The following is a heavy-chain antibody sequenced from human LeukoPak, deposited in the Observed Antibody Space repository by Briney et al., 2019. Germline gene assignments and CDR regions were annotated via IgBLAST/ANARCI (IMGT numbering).Heavy chain of an antibody. D-gene: IGHD6-19*01. Sequence: ASVKVSCKASGYSFPNYGITWVRQAPGQGLEWMGWISVYNGETNYGQKFQGRVTMSTDTSTLTAYLELRSLKSDDTAVYYCARDSIIALAGVRPPQYYFDYWGQGTPAIVSS. CDR1: GYSFPNYG. V-gene: IGHV1-18*01. CDR3: ARDSIIALAGVRPPQYYFDY. J-gene: IGHJ4*02. CDR2: ISVYNGET.